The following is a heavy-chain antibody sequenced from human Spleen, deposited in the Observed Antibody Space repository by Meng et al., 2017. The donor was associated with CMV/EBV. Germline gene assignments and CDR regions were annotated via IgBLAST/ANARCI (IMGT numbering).Heavy chain of an antibody. CDR3: ARGTLFGVIFKGLGPFDL. CDR2: IFSSGRI. CDR1: GGSISGFY. V-gene: IGHV4-59*01. Sequence: SETLSLTCTVSGGSISGFYWHWIRQAPGRGLEWIGDIFSSGRIDYSPILQGRVTISVDTSKNQFSLRLNSLTAADTAVYFCARGTLFGVIFKGLGPFDLWGRGTMVTVSS. J-gene: IGHJ3*01. D-gene: IGHD3-3*01.